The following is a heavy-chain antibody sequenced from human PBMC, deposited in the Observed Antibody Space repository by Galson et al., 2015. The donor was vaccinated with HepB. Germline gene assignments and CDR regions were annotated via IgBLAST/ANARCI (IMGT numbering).Heavy chain of an antibody. CDR3: ARNYCGGDCYSGYGMDV. J-gene: IGHJ6*02. CDR1: GYTFTGYH. CDR2: INPNSGGT. D-gene: IGHD2-21*02. V-gene: IGHV1-2*04. Sequence: SVKVSCKASGYTFTGYHMHWVRQAPGQGLEWMGWINPNSGGTNYAQKFQGWVTMTRDTSISTAYMELSRLRSDDTAVYYCARNYCGGDCYSGYGMDVWGQGTTVTVSS.